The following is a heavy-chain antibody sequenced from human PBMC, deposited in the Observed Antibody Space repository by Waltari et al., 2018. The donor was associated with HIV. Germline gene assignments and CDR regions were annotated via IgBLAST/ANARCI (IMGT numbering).Heavy chain of an antibody. V-gene: IGHV1-3*04. J-gene: IGHJ4*02. CDR2: INTGDGST. D-gene: IGHD5-12*01. CDR1: NYTFASYG. CDR3: ARELRFDIVFDY. Sequence: QVQLVQSGAEMRKHGASVKVSCTASNYTFASYGIHWLRQAPGQRLEWMGWINTGDGSTKYSQKFQGRVTITRDTSASTAYMQLSSLRSEDTAIYYCARELRFDIVFDYWGQGTLVTVSS.